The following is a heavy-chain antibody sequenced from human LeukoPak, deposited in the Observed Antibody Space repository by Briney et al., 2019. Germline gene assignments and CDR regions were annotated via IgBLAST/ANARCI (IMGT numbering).Heavy chain of an antibody. CDR3: ARDKRGLQRNYYYYYMDV. D-gene: IGHD1-1*01. J-gene: IGHJ6*03. V-gene: IGHV1-18*01. CDR1: GYTFTSYG. CDR2: IIAYNGNT. Sequence: GASVKVSCKASGYTFTSYGISWVRQAPGQGLEWMGWIIAYNGNTNYAQKLQGRVTMTTDTSTSTAYMELRSLRSDDTAVYYCARDKRGLQRNYYYYYMDVWGKGTTVTVSS.